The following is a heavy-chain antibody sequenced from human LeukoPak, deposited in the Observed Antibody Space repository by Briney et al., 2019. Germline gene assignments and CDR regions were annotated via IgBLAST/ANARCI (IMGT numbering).Heavy chain of an antibody. V-gene: IGHV3-30*02. D-gene: IGHD6-19*01. CDR1: GFTFSHYG. CDR3: AKDVVGQQWLENY. Sequence: PGGSLRLSCAASGFTFSHYGMHWVRQAPGKGLEWVAFIRYDGSDKYYADSVKGRFTISRDNSKNTVHLRMNSLRPEDTAVYYCAKDVVGQQWLENYWGQGTLVTVSS. J-gene: IGHJ4*02. CDR2: IRYDGSDK.